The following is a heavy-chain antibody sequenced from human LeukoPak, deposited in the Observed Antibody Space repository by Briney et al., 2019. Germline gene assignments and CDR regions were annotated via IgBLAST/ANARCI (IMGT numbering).Heavy chain of an antibody. J-gene: IGHJ4*02. CDR3: ARAGDYDY. Sequence: GGSLRLSCAASGFTFSSYGMSWVRQAPGKGLEWVSAISGSGGSTYYADSVKGRFTISRDNAKKSLYLQMNSLRAEDTAVYYCARAGDYDYWGQGTLVTVSS. CDR2: ISGSGGST. D-gene: IGHD4-17*01. CDR1: GFTFSSYG. V-gene: IGHV3-23*01.